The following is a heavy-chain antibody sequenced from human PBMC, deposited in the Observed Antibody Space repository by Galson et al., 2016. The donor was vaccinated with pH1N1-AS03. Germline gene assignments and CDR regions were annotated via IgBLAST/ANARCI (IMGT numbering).Heavy chain of an antibody. J-gene: IGHJ6*03. CDR2: IYHSGTA. CDR1: GDSISSGKYS. V-gene: IGHV4-30-2*01. Sequence: TLSLTCAVSGDSISSGKYSWSWIRQPPGKGLEWIGYIYHSGTAYYNPSLQSRVTISLDRSKNQFSPNLNSVTAADTAVYYCAGSMARDFLMNYFLDVWGKGTTVTVSS. D-gene: IGHD3-10*01. CDR3: AGSMARDFLMNYFLDV.